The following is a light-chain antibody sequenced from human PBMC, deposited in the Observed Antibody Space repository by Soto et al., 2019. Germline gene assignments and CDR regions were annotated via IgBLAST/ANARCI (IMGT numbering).Light chain of an antibody. CDR1: QTIINS. Sequence: DIEMTQSXSSLSATVGARVNVTCRVCQTIINSLNCXQQPXGXAPXXXXYCASNLQGGGPSRFSGSGSVTDFTRTISSLQPEDFATYFGQHSYNTPRTFGQGTKVDIK. J-gene: IGKJ1*01. V-gene: IGKV1-39*01. CDR2: CAS. CDR3: QHSYNTPRT.